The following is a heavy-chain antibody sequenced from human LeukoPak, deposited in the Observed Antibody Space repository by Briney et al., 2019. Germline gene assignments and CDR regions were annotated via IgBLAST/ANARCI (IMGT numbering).Heavy chain of an antibody. CDR3: TRVPYGDYWSSDY. V-gene: IGHV3-7*01. D-gene: IGHD4-17*01. J-gene: IGHJ4*02. CDR2: IKHEEIEK. Sequence: GGSLRLSCAASGFTFNNYWMSWVRQAPGKGLEWVANIKHEEIEKYYVDSVKGRFTISRDNAKNSLFLQMNSLRVEDTAIYYCTRVPYGDYWSSDYWGQGTLVTVSS. CDR1: GFTFNNYW.